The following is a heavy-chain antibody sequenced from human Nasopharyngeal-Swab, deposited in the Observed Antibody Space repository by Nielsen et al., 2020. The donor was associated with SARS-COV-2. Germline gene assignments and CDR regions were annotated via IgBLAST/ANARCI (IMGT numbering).Heavy chain of an antibody. CDR2: INHSGST. Sequence: SETLSLTCAVYGGSFSGYYWGWIRQPPGKGLEWIGEINHSGSTNYNPSLKSRVTISVDTSKNQFSLKLSSVTAADTAVYYCAQTYCGGDCYSWGQGTLVTVSS. V-gene: IGHV4-34*01. J-gene: IGHJ4*02. D-gene: IGHD2-21*02. CDR3: AQTYCGGDCYS. CDR1: GGSFSGYY.